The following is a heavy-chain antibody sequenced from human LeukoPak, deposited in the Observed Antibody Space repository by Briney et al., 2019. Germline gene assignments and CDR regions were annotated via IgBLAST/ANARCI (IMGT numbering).Heavy chain of an antibody. V-gene: IGHV3-23*01. D-gene: IGHD2-15*01. CDR3: AKHVGVVAATSYYFDY. J-gene: IGHJ4*02. CDR1: GFTFSSYA. Sequence: GGSLRLSCAASGFTFSSYAMSWVRQAPGKGLEWVSAISGSGGSTYYADSVKGRFTISRDNSKNTLYLQMNSLRAEDAAVYYCAKHVGVVAATSYYFDYWGQGTLVTVSS. CDR2: ISGSGGST.